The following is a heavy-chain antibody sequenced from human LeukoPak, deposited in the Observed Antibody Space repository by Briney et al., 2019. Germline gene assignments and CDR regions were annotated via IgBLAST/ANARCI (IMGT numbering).Heavy chain of an antibody. J-gene: IGHJ4*02. D-gene: IGHD6-13*01. CDR3: ARDSYSSSWYWEDY. CDR2: INPNSGGT. CDR1: GYTFTGYY. Sequence: ASVKVSXKASGYTFTGYYMHWVRQAPGQGLEWMGRINPNSGGTNYAQKFQGRVTMTRDTSISTAYMELSRLRSDDTAVYYCARDSYSSSWYWEDYWGQGTLVTVSS. V-gene: IGHV1-2*06.